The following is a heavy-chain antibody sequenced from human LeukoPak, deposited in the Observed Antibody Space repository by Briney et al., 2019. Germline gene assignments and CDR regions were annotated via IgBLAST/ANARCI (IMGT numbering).Heavy chain of an antibody. CDR1: GYTFTTYD. V-gene: IGHV1-8*01. J-gene: IGHJ4*02. D-gene: IGHD5-18*01. CDR2: MNPNSGNT. CDR3: ARRNTAMVAGPDY. Sequence: ASVKVSCKASGYTFTTYDINWVRQATGQGLEWMGWMNPNSGNTAYAQKFQGRVTMTRNTSISTAFMELSGLRSEDTAVYFCARRNTAMVAGPDYWGQGSLVTVSS.